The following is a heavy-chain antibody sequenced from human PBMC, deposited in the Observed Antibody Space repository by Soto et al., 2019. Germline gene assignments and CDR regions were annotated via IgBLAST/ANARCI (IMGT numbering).Heavy chain of an antibody. CDR2: ISAYNGNT. D-gene: IGHD3-3*01. CDR3: ARKVSYYDFWSGNWFDP. V-gene: IGHV1-18*01. Sequence: ASVKVSCKASGYTFTSYGISWVRQAPGQGLEWMGWISAYNGNTSYAQKLQGRVTMTTDTSTSTAYMELRSLRSDDTAVYYCARKVSYYDFWSGNWFDPWGQGTLVTVSS. J-gene: IGHJ5*02. CDR1: GYTFTSYG.